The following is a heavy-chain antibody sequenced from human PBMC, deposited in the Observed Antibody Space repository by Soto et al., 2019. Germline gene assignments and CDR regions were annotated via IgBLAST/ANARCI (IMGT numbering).Heavy chain of an antibody. V-gene: IGHV4-61*01. CDR3: ARGGDYYDSSGYRYYFDY. D-gene: IGHD3-22*01. J-gene: IGHJ4*02. Sequence: SEPLSLTCTVSGGSVSSGSYYWSWIRQPPGKGLEWIGYIYYSGSTNYNPSLKSRVTISVDTSKNQFSLKLSSVTAADTAVYYCARGGDYYDSSGYRYYFDYWGQGTLVTVSS. CDR2: IYYSGST. CDR1: GGSVSSGSYY.